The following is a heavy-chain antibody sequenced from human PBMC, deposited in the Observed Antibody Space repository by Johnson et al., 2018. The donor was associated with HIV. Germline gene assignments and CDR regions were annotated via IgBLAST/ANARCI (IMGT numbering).Heavy chain of an antibody. Sequence: VQLVESGGGLVQPGGSLRLSCAASGFTFSSYAMSWVRQAQGKGLEWVSVIYSGGFTYYADSVKGRFTISRDNSKNTLYLQMNSLRAEDTAVYYCARGGYGEVFDIWGQGTMVTVSS. D-gene: IGHD4-17*01. V-gene: IGHV3-66*01. CDR1: GFTFSSYA. J-gene: IGHJ3*02. CDR3: ARGGYGEVFDI. CDR2: IYSGGFT.